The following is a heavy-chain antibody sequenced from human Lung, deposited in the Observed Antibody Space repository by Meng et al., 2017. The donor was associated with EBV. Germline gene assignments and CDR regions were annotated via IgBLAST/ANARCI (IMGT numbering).Heavy chain of an antibody. CDR3: ARLVITMILGTPIWSFDL. J-gene: IGHJ2*01. CDR1: GGSFNNYY. V-gene: IGHV4-4*07. D-gene: IGHD3-22*01. Sequence: VQPGESGPGLLKPSDPLSLTGTVSGGSFNNYYWSWIRQPAGKGLEWIGHIQTSGNTNYNPSLKSRITMSMDTSKNHFPRNLSSVTAADTAVYYCARLVITMILGTPIWSFDLWGRGTLVTVSS. CDR2: IQTSGNT.